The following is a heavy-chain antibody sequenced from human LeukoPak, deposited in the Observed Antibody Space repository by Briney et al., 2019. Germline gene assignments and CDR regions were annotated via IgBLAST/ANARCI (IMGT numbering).Heavy chain of an antibody. CDR1: GFTFSSYA. J-gene: IGHJ3*02. D-gene: IGHD3-16*01. CDR2: ISYDGSNK. V-gene: IGHV3-30-3*01. CDR3: ARDGGSFPSPDAFDI. Sequence: GGSLRLSCAASGFTFSSYAMHWVCQAPGKGLEWVAVISYDGSNKYYADSVKGRFTISRDNSKNTLYLQMNSLRAEDTAVYYCARDGGSFPSPDAFDIWGQGTMVTVSS.